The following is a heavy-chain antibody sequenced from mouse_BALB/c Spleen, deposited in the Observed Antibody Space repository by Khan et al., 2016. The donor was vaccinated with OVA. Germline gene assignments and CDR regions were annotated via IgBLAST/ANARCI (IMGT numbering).Heavy chain of an antibody. CDR1: GFTFSTYA. Sequence: EVQLLETGGGLVKPGGSLKLSCAASGFTFSTYAMSWVRQTPEKRLEWVATISSDGDYTYYPDNVTGRFTISRDTAKNTLYLQMSSLRSEDTAIYYCARAPYGNFAYWGQGTLVTVSA. CDR2: ISSDGDYT. D-gene: IGHD2-1*01. CDR3: ARAPYGNFAY. J-gene: IGHJ3*01. V-gene: IGHV5-9-3*01.